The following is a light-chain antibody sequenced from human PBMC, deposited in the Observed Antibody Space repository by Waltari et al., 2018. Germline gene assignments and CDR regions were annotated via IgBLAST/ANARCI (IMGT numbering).Light chain of an antibody. Sequence: DILMTQSLLSLPVTPGEPASIACRSSQSLLHSNGYNYLDWYLQKPGQSPQVLIYLGSNRASGVPDRFSGSGSGTDFTLNISRVEAEDVGVYYCMQILQPARTFGQGTRLEIK. CDR1: QSLLHSNGYNY. J-gene: IGKJ2*01. V-gene: IGKV2-28*01. CDR3: MQILQPART. CDR2: LGS.